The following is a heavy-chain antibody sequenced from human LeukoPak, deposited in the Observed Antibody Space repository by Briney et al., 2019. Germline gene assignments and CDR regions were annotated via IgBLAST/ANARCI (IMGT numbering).Heavy chain of an antibody. CDR2: INPNSGGT. CDR1: GYTFTGYY. Sequence: ASVKVSCKASGYTFTGYYMHWVRRAPGQGLEWMGWINPNSGGTNYAQKFQGRVTMTRDTSISTAYMELSRLRSDDTAAYYCARDSGSGSYSPTYYYYYMDVWGKGTTVTVSS. V-gene: IGHV1-2*02. CDR3: ARDSGSGSYSPTYYYYYMDV. J-gene: IGHJ6*03. D-gene: IGHD3-10*01.